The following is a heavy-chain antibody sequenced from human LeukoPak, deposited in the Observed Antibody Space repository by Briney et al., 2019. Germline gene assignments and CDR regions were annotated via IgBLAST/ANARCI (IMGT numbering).Heavy chain of an antibody. CDR3: ATWDSGRYSQIDN. CDR2: IYYAGDT. Sequence: PSGTLSLTCTVSGGPVSSSSYYWGWVRQSPEKGLECIGTIYYAGDTYYNPSLESRLTISVDTSKNQFSLKLRSVPAADTAVYYCATWDSGRYSQIDNWGQGTLVTVSS. CDR1: GGPVSSSSYY. J-gene: IGHJ4*02. D-gene: IGHD1-26*01. V-gene: IGHV4-39*01.